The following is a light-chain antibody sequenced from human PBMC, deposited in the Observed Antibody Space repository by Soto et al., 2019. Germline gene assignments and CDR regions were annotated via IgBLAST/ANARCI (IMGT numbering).Light chain of an antibody. CDR2: RAS. CDR3: QQYQNLWT. Sequence: IVRTQSPATLSVSTGERATLSCRAGQTIYSNVAWYQQRPGQAPRLLIYRASTRATGVLARFSGSGSGTEFTLTISGLQSEDFALYYCQQYQNLWTFGQGTKVDIK. V-gene: IGKV3-15*01. J-gene: IGKJ1*01. CDR1: QTIYSN.